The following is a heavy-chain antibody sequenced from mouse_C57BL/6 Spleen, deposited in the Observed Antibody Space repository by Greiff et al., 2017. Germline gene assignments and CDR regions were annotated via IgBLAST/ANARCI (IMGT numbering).Heavy chain of an antibody. CDR2: ISSGSSTI. CDR1: GFTFSDYG. D-gene: IGHD1-1*01. J-gene: IGHJ4*01. Sequence: EVQLVESGGGLVKPGGSLKLSCAASGFTFSDYGMHWVRQAPEKGLEWVAYISSGSSTIYYADTVKGRFTISRDNAKNTLFLQMTSLRSEDTAMYYGARKGFTTVVAYYAMDYWGQGTSVTVSS. CDR3: ARKGFTTVVAYYAMDY. V-gene: IGHV5-17*01.